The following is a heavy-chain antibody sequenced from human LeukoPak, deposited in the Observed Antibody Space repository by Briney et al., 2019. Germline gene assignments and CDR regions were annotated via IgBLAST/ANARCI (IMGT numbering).Heavy chain of an antibody. CDR2: IYYSGST. D-gene: IGHD5-24*01. V-gene: IGHV4-31*03. J-gene: IGHJ4*02. CDR3: ASFRDGYNSYFDY. CDR1: GGSISSGGYY. Sequence: PSETLSLTCTVSGGSISSGGYYWSWIRQHPGKGLEWIGYIYYSGSTYYNPSLKSRVTISVDTSKNQFSLKLSSVTAADTAVYYCASFRDGYNSYFDYWGQGTLVTVSS.